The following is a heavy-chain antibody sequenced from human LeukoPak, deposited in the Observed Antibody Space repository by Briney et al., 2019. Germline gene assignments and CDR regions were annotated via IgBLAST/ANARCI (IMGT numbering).Heavy chain of an antibody. D-gene: IGHD2-15*01. CDR3: ARVYRGGGTCYSRGLIDS. J-gene: IGHJ4*02. CDR1: GYTFTSYY. V-gene: IGHV1-46*01. CDR2: INPSDATT. Sequence: ASVKVSCKASGYTFTSYYMHWVRQAPGQGLEWMGIINPSDATTAYAQKFQGRVTITRDTSTSTVYMELSSLRSGDTAIYYCARVYRGGGTCYSRGLIDSWGQGTLVTVSS.